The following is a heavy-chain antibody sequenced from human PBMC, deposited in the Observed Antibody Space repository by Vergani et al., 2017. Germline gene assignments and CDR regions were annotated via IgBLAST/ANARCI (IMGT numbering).Heavy chain of an antibody. CDR1: GFTFSSYG. J-gene: IGHJ5*02. CDR3: ARDLKAARRNWFDP. V-gene: IGHV3-33*01. CDR2: IWYDGSNK. Sequence: QVQLVESGGGVVQPGRSLRLSCAASGFTFSSYGMHWVRQAPGKGLEWVAVIWYDGSNKYYADSVKGRFTISRYNSKNTLYLQMNSLRAEDTAVYYCARDLKAARRNWFDPWGQGTLVTVSS. D-gene: IGHD6-13*01.